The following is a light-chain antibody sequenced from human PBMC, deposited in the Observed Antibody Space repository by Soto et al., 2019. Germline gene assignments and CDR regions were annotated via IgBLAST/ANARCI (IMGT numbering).Light chain of an antibody. CDR1: SSDVGGHNF. Sequence: QSALTQPRSVSASPGQSVTISCTGTSSDVGGHNFVSWYQQHPGKAPKVMIYEVTKRPSGVSHRFSGSKSGNTASLTISGLQTEDEADYYCSSFSSITREVFGGGTKVTVL. CDR2: EVT. J-gene: IGLJ2*01. CDR3: SSFSSITREV. V-gene: IGLV2-11*01.